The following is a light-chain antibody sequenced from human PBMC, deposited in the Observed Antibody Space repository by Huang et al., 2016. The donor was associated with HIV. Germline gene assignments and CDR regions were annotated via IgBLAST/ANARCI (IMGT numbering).Light chain of an antibody. J-gene: IGKJ1*01. CDR3: QQYYRLPQT. CDR2: WAS. CDR1: QSVLYSSNSKNY. Sequence: DIVMTQSPDSLSVSLGERATIKCRSSQSVLYSSNSKNYLAWFQQKPGRAPRLLIYWASARESGVPDRFSGSGSGTDCTITIDRLEAEDAAIYYCQQYYRLPQTFGQGTRVEIK. V-gene: IGKV4-1*01.